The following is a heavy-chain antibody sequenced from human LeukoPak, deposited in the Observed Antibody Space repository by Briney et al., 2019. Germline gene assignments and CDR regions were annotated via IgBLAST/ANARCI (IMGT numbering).Heavy chain of an antibody. J-gene: IGHJ3*02. V-gene: IGHV1-8*01. CDR2: MNPNSGNT. D-gene: IGHD3-22*01. CDR3: ARGAGWDPSSGAFDI. Sequence: GASVKVSCKASGYTFTSYDIKWVRRASGQGLEWMGWMNPNSGNTGCAEKFRGRVTMTRNTSISTAYMEQSSLRSEDTAVYYCARGAGWDPSSGAFDIWGEGTMVTVSS. CDR1: GYTFTSYD.